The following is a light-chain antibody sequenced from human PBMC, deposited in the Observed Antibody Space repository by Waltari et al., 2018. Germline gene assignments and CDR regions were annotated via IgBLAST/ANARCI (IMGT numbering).Light chain of an antibody. Sequence: DIVMTQSPLSLPVTPGEPASISCRSSQSLLHSNGYNYLDWYLQKPGQSPQLLSYLGSNRDSGVPERFSGSGSGTDFTLKISRVEAEDVGIYYCMQALQTPYTFGQGTKLEIK. J-gene: IGKJ2*01. CDR2: LGS. CDR3: MQALQTPYT. V-gene: IGKV2-28*01. CDR1: QSLLHSNGYNY.